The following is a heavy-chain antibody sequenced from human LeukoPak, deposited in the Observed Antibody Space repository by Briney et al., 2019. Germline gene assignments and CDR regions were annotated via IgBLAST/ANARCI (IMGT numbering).Heavy chain of an antibody. Sequence: GGSLRLSCAASGFTFDDYAMHWVRQAPGKGLEWVSGISWNSGSIGYADSVKGRFTISRDNAKNSLYLQMNSLRAEDTALYYCAKDMNHDFWSGRDYYGMDVWGQGTTVTASS. J-gene: IGHJ6*02. V-gene: IGHV3-9*01. CDR3: AKDMNHDFWSGRDYYGMDV. CDR2: ISWNSGSI. CDR1: GFTFDDYA. D-gene: IGHD3-3*01.